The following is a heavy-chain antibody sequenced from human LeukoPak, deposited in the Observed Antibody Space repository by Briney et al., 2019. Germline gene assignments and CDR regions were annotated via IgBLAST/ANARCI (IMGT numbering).Heavy chain of an antibody. CDR1: GGSFSGYY. CDR2: INHRGST. V-gene: IGHV4-34*01. J-gene: IGHJ4*02. CDR3: ARGRRGSYTRPTQLDY. Sequence: SETLSLTCAVYGGSFSGYYWSWIRQPPGKGLEWIGEINHRGSTNYNPSLKSRVTISVDTSKNQFSLKLSSVTAADTAVYYCARGRRGSYTRPTQLDYWGQGTLVTVSS. D-gene: IGHD1-14*01.